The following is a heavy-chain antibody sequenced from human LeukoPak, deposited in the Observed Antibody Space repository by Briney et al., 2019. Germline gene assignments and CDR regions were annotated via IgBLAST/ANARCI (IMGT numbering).Heavy chain of an antibody. CDR1: GGSISSSSYY. CDR3: VSARGYYYDSSGYSLGDDAFDI. J-gene: IGHJ3*02. V-gene: IGHV4-39*07. Sequence: SETLSLTCTVSGGSISSSSYYWGWIRQPPGKGLEWIGSIYYSGSTYYNPSLKSRVTISVDTSKNQFSLKLSFVTAADTAVYYCVSARGYYYDSSGYSLGDDAFDIWGQGTMVTVSS. D-gene: IGHD3-22*01. CDR2: IYYSGST.